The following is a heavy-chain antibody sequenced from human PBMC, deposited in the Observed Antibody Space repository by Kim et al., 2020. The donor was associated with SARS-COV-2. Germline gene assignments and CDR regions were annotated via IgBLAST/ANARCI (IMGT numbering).Heavy chain of an antibody. D-gene: IGHD4-17*01. J-gene: IGHJ4*02. CDR3: ARTPYGDSLALVVSPYYFDY. CDR1: GGSISSYY. CDR2: IYYSGST. Sequence: SETLSLTCTVSGGSISSYYWSWIRQPPGKGLEWIGYIYYSGSTNYNPSLKSRVTISVDTSKNQFSLKLSSVTAADTAVYYCARTPYGDSLALVVSPYYFDYWGQGTLVTVSS. V-gene: IGHV4-59*13.